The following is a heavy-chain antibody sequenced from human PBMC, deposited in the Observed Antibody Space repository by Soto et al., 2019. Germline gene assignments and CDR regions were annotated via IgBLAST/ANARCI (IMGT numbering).Heavy chain of an antibody. Sequence: ASVKVSCKASGYTFTNYGIGWVRQAPGQGLEWVGRITVNSGSTNYAQKLRGRVTVTRDTSTSTVYMELSSLISDDTAVYYCARNEWDILTGYYLDYWGQGTLVTVSS. CDR3: ARNEWDILTGYYLDY. J-gene: IGHJ4*02. V-gene: IGHV1-18*01. CDR2: ITVNSGST. D-gene: IGHD3-9*01. CDR1: GYTFTNYG.